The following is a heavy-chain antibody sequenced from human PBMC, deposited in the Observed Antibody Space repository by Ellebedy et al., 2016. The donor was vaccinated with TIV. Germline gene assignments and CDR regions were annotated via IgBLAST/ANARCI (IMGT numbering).Heavy chain of an antibody. CDR3: ARHRPSRIAYCGGDCLNWYFDL. D-gene: IGHD2-21*02. CDR1: GGSISSRSYY. J-gene: IGHJ2*01. V-gene: IGHV4-39*01. CDR2: LYYSGST. Sequence: PGGSLRLSCTVSGGSISSRSYYWGWIRQPPGTGLEWIGSLYYSGSTYYNPSLKSRVTISVDTSKNQFSLKLSSVTAADTAVYYCARHRPSRIAYCGGDCLNWYFDLWGRGTLVTVSS.